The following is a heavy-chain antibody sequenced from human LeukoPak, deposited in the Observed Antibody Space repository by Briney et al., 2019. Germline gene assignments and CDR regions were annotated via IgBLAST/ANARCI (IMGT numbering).Heavy chain of an antibody. CDR2: ISWNSGSI. J-gene: IGHJ4*02. V-gene: IGHV3-9*01. Sequence: HSGRSLRLSCAASGFTFDDYAMHWVRQAPGKGLEWVSGISWNSGSIGYADSVKGRFTISRDNAKNSLYLQMNSLRAEDTALYYCAKDIGYCSGGSCYPFPYFDYWGQGTLVTVSS. CDR1: GFTFDDYA. CDR3: AKDIGYCSGGSCYPFPYFDY. D-gene: IGHD2-15*01.